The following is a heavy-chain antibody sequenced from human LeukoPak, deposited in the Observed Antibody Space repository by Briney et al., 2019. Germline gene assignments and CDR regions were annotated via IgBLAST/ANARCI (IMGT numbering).Heavy chain of an antibody. V-gene: IGHV1-2*02. CDR1: GYTFTGYY. J-gene: IGHJ4*02. CDR3: ARYYYDSSGYYSLIDY. CDR2: INPNSGGT. D-gene: IGHD3-22*01. Sequence: GASVKVSCKASGYTFTGYYMHWVRQAPGQGLEWMGWINPNSGGTNYAQKFQGRVTMTRDTSISTAYMELSRLRSDDTAVYYCARYYYDSSGYYSLIDYWGQGTLVTVSS.